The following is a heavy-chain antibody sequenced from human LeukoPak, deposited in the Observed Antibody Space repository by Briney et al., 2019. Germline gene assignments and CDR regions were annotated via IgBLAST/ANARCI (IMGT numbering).Heavy chain of an antibody. V-gene: IGHV3-23*01. CDR1: GFTFTNYW. Sequence: GGSLRLSCAASGFTFTNYWMSWVRQAPGKGLEWVSAISGSGGSTYYADSVKGRFTISRDNSKNTLYLQMNSLRAEDTAVYYCAKRCCSGGSRFIDYWGQGTLVTVSS. CDR2: ISGSGGST. D-gene: IGHD2-15*01. J-gene: IGHJ4*02. CDR3: AKRCCSGGSRFIDY.